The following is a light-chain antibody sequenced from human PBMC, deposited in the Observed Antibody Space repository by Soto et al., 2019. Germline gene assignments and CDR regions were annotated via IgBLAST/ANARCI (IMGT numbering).Light chain of an antibody. CDR2: GAS. V-gene: IGKV3-20*01. CDR3: QQYGRSSWT. J-gene: IGKJ1*01. Sequence: EIVLTQSPATLSLSPGERSTLSCMCSQSVSSSYLAWYQQKSGQAPRLLIYGASNRATGIPDRFSGSGSGTDFTLTISRLEPEDFAVYYCQQYGRSSWTFGQGTKVDI. CDR1: QSVSSSY.